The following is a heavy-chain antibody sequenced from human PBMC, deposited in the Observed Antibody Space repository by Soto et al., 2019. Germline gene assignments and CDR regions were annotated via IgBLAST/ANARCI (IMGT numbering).Heavy chain of an antibody. D-gene: IGHD2-2*01. CDR1: GFTLSNYW. Sequence: PGGSLRLSCAASGFTLSNYWMQWVRQAPGKGLVWVSMINSDGSGTSYVDSVKGRFTISRDNSRNTLSLKMNSLRVEDTAVYYCARSRGFYEFHCWGQGILVTVSS. V-gene: IGHV3-74*01. CDR2: INSDGSGT. CDR3: ARSRGFYEFHC. J-gene: IGHJ1*01.